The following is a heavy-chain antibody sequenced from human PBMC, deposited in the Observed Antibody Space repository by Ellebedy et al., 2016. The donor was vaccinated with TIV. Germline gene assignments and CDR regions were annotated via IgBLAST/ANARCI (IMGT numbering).Heavy chain of an antibody. D-gene: IGHD6-19*01. V-gene: IGHV4-39*07. CDR1: GGSIGSSNYY. J-gene: IGHJ4*02. CDR3: ARTAYAGYSSGWYLGY. Sequence: MPSETLSLTCTVSGGSIGSSNYYWAWIRQPPGKGLEWIGSIYYSGSTYYNPSLKSRVTISVHTSKNQFSLKLSSVTAADTAVYYCARTAYAGYSSGWYLGYWGQGTLVTVSS. CDR2: IYYSGST.